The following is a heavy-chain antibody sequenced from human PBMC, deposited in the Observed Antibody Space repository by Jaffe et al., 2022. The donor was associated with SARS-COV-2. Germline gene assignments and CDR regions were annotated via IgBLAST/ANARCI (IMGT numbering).Heavy chain of an antibody. CDR1: GFTFSSYW. J-gene: IGHJ4*02. CDR2: IKQDGSEK. V-gene: IGHV3-7*01. Sequence: EVQLVESGGGLVQPGGSLRLSCAASGFTFSSYWMSWVRQAPGKGLEWVANIKQDGSEKYYVDSVKGRFTISRDNAKNSLYLQMNSLRAEDTAVYYCARDYAAVAVGGDFDYWGQGTLVTVSS. CDR3: ARDYAAVAVGGDFDY. D-gene: IGHD6-19*01.